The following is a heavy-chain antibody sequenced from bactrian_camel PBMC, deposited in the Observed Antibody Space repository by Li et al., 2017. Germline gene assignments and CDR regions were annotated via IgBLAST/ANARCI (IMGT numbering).Heavy chain of an antibody. CDR2: RDFGGGTI. D-gene: IGHD2*01. V-gene: IGHV3S28*01. CDR1: GHTYLMYY. CDR3: AAARTYEETWYVNGLVT. Sequence: SVQAGGSLTLSCAPSGHTYLMYYMGWFRQTPGKEREGVAIRDFGGGTIYYADSVKGRFTISKDNAKKTLYLQMNDLNPEDTAMYNCAAARTYEETWYVNGLVTGARGPRSPSP. J-gene: IGHJ6*01.